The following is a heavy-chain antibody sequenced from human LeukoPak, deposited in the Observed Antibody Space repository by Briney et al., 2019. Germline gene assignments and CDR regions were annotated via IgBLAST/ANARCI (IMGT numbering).Heavy chain of an antibody. D-gene: IGHD2-2*01. Sequence: ASVKVSCKASGYTFTSYYMHWVRQAPGQGLEWMGIINPSGGSTSYAQKFQGRVTITRDTSTSTVYMELSSLRSEDTAVYYCARDLGLYCSSTSCPLDYWGQGTLVTVSS. CDR1: GYTFTSYY. CDR2: INPSGGST. CDR3: ARDLGLYCSSTSCPLDY. J-gene: IGHJ4*02. V-gene: IGHV1-46*01.